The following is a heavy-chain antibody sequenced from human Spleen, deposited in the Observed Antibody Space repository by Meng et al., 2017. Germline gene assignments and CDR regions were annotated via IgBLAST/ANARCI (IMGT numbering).Heavy chain of an antibody. CDR3: AGVTDAGTGPVY. CDR1: GDSISNYY. D-gene: IGHD1-1*01. V-gene: IGHV4-4*07. Sequence: GSLRLSCSVSGDSISNYYWSWIRQPAGKGLEWIGRIYTSGSTNYNPSLKSRVTMSVDTSKNQFSLKLSSVTAGDTAIYYCAGVTDAGTGPVYWGQGPLVTVSS. CDR2: IYTSGST. J-gene: IGHJ4*02.